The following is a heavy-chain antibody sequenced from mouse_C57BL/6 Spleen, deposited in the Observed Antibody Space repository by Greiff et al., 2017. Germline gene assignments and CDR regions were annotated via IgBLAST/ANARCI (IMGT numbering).Heavy chain of an antibody. CDR2: IDPSDSYT. Sequence: QVQLQQPGAELVKPGASVKLSCKASGYTFTSYWLQWVKQRPGQGLEWIGEIDPSDSYTNYNQKFKGKATLTVDTSSSTAYMQLSSLTSEDSAVYYCATLITTVEGFDYWGQGTTLTGSA. CDR1: GYTFTSYW. CDR3: ATLITTVEGFDY. J-gene: IGHJ2*01. D-gene: IGHD1-1*01. V-gene: IGHV1-50*01.